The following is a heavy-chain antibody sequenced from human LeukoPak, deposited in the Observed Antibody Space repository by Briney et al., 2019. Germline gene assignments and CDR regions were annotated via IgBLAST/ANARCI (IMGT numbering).Heavy chain of an antibody. V-gene: IGHV4-34*01. CDR1: GGSFSGYY. CDR3: ASLRGRPWDY. CDR2: INHSGST. D-gene: IGHD1-26*01. Sequence: SETLSLTCAVYGGSFSGYYWSWIRQPSGKGLEWIGEINHSGSTNYNPSLKSRVTISVDTSKNQFSLRLSPVTAADTAVYYCASLRGRPWDYWGQGTLVTVSS. J-gene: IGHJ4*02.